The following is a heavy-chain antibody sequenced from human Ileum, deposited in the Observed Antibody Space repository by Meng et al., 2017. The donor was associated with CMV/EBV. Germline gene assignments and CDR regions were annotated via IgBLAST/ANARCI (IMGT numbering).Heavy chain of an antibody. D-gene: IGHD2-21*01. J-gene: IGHJ4*02. CDR3: TTDWERAYCGGDCFNYDY. CDR2: IKSKTDGGTT. CDR1: NAW. Sequence: NAWMGWVRQAPGKGLEWVGRIKSKTDGGTTDYAAPVKGRFTISRDDSKNTLYLQMNSLKAEDTAVYYCTTDWERAYCGGDCFNYDYWGQGTLVTVSS. V-gene: IGHV3-15*01.